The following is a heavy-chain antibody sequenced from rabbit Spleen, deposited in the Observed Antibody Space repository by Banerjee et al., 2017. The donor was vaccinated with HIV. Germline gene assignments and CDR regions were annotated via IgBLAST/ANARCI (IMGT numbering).Heavy chain of an antibody. Sequence: QEQLMESGGGLVQPGGSLKLSCKASGFDFSTYGVSWVRQAPGKGLEWIGYIEPIFGNTYYANGVNGRFTISSHNAQNTLYLQLNSLTAADTATYFCARGPPYAGYAGYGYVYLNLWGPGTLVTVS. D-gene: IGHD6-1*01. V-gene: IGHV1S47*01. CDR1: GFDFSTYG. CDR3: ARGPPYAGYAGYGYVYLNL. J-gene: IGHJ4*01. CDR2: IEPIFGNT.